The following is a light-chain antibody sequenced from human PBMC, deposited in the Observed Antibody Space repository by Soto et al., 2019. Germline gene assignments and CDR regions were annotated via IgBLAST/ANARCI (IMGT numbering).Light chain of an antibody. Sequence: QSALTHPASVSWSPGHSITISCTGTSSDVGGYNYVSWYQQHPGKAPKLMIYEVSNRPSGVSNRFSGSKSGNTASLTISGLQAEDEADYYCSSYTSSSTPPYVFGTGTKVTVL. V-gene: IGLV2-14*01. J-gene: IGLJ1*01. CDR2: EVS. CDR1: SSDVGGYNY. CDR3: SSYTSSSTPPYV.